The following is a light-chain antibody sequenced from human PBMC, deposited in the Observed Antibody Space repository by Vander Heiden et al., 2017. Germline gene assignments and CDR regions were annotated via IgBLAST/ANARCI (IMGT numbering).Light chain of an antibody. V-gene: IGLV3-21*02. CDR3: QVWHSGSNHVV. CDR1: DIGTKN. J-gene: IGLJ2*01. CDR2: DDS. Sequence: SYVLTQPPSVSVAPGQTAASACGGNDIGTKNVHWYQQKPGQAPVLVIYDDSDRPSGIPERFSGSNSGNTATLIISWVEAGDEADYYCQVWHSGSNHVVFGGGTKLTVL.